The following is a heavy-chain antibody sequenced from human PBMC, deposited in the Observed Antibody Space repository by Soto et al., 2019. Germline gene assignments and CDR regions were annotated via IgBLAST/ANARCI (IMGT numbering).Heavy chain of an antibody. D-gene: IGHD2-2*01. Sequence: TLSLTCTVSGGSISSGGYYWSWIRQHPGKGLEWIGYIHYSGSTYYNPSLKSRVTISVDTSKNQFSLKLSSVTAADTAVYYCARDQLRVGLDVWGQGTTVTVSS. CDR3: ARDQLRVGLDV. J-gene: IGHJ6*02. CDR1: GGSISSGGYY. CDR2: IHYSGST. V-gene: IGHV4-31*03.